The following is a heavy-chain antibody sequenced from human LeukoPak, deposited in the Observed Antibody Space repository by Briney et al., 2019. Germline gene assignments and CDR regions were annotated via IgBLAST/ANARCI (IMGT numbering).Heavy chain of an antibody. J-gene: IGHJ4*02. CDR2: IYYSGST. CDR1: GGSISSGGYY. D-gene: IGHD6-13*01. V-gene: IGHV4-31*03. CDR3: ARHDRDSIAAAHEYFDY. Sequence: SQTLSLTCTVSGGSISSGGYYWSWIRQHPGTGLEWIGYIYYSGSTNYNPSLKSRVTISVDTSKNQLSLKLSSVTAADTAVYYCARHDRDSIAAAHEYFDYWGQGTLVTVSS.